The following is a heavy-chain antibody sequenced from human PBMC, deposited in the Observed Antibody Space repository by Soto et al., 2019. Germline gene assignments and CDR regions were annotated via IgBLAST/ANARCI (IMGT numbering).Heavy chain of an antibody. D-gene: IGHD3-3*01. CDR2: ISAYTGNT. V-gene: IGHV1-18*01. CDR3: ARDNTGVVGVEA. J-gene: IGHJ5*02. CDR1: GCTFTSYG. Sequence: GASVKVSCKASGCTFTSYGISCGRQAPVQGLEWMGWISAYTGNTNCAQKLQGRVTMTTDTSTSTAYMELRSLRSDYTAVYYCARDNTGVVGVEASGQGTMVTLSS.